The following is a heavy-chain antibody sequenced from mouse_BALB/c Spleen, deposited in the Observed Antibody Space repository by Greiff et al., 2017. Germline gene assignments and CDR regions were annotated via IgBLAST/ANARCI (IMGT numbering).Heavy chain of an antibody. D-gene: IGHD4-1*01. V-gene: IGHV5-12-1*01. CDR3: ARHGTAFDY. CDR2: ISSGGGST. CDR1: GFAFSSYD. Sequence: EVKLVESGGGLVKPGGSLKLSCAASGFAFSSYDMSWVRQTPEKRLEWVAYISSGGGSTYYPDTVKGRFTISRANAKNTLYLQMSSLKSEDTAMYYCARHGTAFDYWGQGTTLTVSS. J-gene: IGHJ2*01.